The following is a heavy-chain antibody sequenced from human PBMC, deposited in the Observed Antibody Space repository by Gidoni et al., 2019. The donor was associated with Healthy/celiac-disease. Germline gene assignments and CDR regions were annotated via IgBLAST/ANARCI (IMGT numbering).Heavy chain of an antibody. CDR1: GFNFSDHY. CDR3: ARVDYNDYGDAFDI. J-gene: IGHJ3*02. Sequence: EVQLVESGGGLVQPGGSLRLSCAASGFNFSDHYMDWVRQAPGKGLEWVGRSRNKARRYTTEYAASVKGRFTISRDDSKNSLYLQMNSLKTEDTAVYYCARVDYNDYGDAFDIWGQGTMVTVSS. D-gene: IGHD4-17*01. CDR2: SRNKARRYTT. V-gene: IGHV3-72*01.